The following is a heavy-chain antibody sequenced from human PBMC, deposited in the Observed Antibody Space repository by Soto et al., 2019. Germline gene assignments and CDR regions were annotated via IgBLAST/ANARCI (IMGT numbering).Heavy chain of an antibody. CDR2: IIPVVGRG. CDR3: ARDQDVSYGSRSIVFGC. Sequence: QVQLVQSGAEVKKPGSSVKVSCKTSGGTFTNYAISWERQAPGQGLEWMGEIIPVVGRGNHAHKFEGRVTISADESTNTADMELSRRRSEDTALYYCARDQDVSYGSRSIVFGCWCQGTLVTV. CDR1: GGTFTNYA. J-gene: IGHJ4*02. D-gene: IGHD3-10*01. V-gene: IGHV1-69*12.